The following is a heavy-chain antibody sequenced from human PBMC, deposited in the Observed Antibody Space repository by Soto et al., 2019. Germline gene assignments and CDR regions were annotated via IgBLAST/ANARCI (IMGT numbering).Heavy chain of an antibody. CDR1: RRSIRSGGYY. D-gene: IGHD2-15*01. Sequence: SEPLSLPCAVSRRSIRSGGYYWTSLLQDPAKALEWIGYIYYSGSTYYNPSLKSRVTISVDTSKNQFSLKLSSVTAADTAVYYCARDNSQNYGTPAASSWFHPWGQGNPVTVSS. CDR2: IYYSGST. V-gene: IGHV4-31*11. J-gene: IGHJ5*02. CDR3: ARDNSQNYGTPAASSWFHP.